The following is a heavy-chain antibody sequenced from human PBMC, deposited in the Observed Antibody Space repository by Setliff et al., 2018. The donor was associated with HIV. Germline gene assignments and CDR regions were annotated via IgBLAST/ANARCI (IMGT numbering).Heavy chain of an antibody. J-gene: IGHJ6*03. V-gene: IGHV3-7*01. D-gene: IGHD2-2*01. CDR2: IKQDGSEK. Sequence: GESLTISCAASGFTFSSYWMSWVRQAPGKGLEWVANIKQDGSEKYYVDSVRGRFTISRDNAKNSLYLQINSLRAEDTAVYYCARATQLRSGVVDPAAKYFYYYMDVWGKGTTV. CDR3: ARATQLRSGVVDPAAKYFYYYMDV. CDR1: GFTFSSYW.